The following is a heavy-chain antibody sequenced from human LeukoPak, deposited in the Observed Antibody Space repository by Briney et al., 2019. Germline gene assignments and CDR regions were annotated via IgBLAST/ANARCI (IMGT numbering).Heavy chain of an antibody. CDR2: ICPDGTVT. V-gene: IGHV3-74*01. CDR3: VRDFRSADY. CDR1: GFTFSTYC. Sequence: GSLRLSCAASGFTFSTYCMHWVRQAPGKGPMWVSRICPDGTVTNYADSVKARLIISRDNARNTVYLQMNSLRVEDTAVYYCVRDFRSADYWGQGTLVTVSS. J-gene: IGHJ4*02.